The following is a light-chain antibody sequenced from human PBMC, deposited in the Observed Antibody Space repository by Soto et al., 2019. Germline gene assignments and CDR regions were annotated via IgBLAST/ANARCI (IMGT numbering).Light chain of an antibody. CDR2: EVT. CDR3: SSYAASNNFYFV. Sequence: QLVLTQPPSASGSPGQSVTISCTGTSSDVGGYNYVSWYQQYPGRAPKLMIYEVTKRPSGVPDRFSGSKSGNTASLTVSGLQAEDEEDYYCSSYAASNNFYFVFGGGTKLTVL. J-gene: IGLJ3*02. V-gene: IGLV2-8*01. CDR1: SSDVGGYNY.